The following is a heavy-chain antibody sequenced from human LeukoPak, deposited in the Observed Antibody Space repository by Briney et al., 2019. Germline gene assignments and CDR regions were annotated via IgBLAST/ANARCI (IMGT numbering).Heavy chain of an antibody. J-gene: IGHJ4*02. CDR3: AKGATPRNSIWDDFDS. V-gene: IGHV3-23*01. D-gene: IGHD1-7*01. CDR2: IGGGDDI. CDR1: GFTFNIYA. Sequence: GWSLRLSCAASGFTFNIYAMSWVRQAPGKGLEGVSGIGGGDDIHYADSVKGRFTVSRDDSKNTVYLQMNSLRAEDTAIYFCAKGATPRNSIWDDFDSWGQGTPVGVCS.